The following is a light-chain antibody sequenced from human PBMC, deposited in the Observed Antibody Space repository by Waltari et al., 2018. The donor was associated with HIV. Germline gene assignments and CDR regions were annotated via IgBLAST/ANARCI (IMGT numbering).Light chain of an antibody. J-gene: IGLJ3*02. V-gene: IGLV1-47*01. CDR1: PSYIGPNF. CDR2: RND. CDR3: STWDDSLSHWV. Sequence: QSMLTQPPSASATPGRNLTFLCSGDPSYIGPNFVFWYQQRPGPAPRLVIYRNDQRPSGVPDRFSGSKSATSASLAISGLRSEDEADYYCSTWDDSLSHWVFGGGTKLTVL.